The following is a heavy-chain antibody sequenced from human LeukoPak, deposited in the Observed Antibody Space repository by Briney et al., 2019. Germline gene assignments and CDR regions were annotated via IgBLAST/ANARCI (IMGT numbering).Heavy chain of an antibody. J-gene: IGHJ5*02. V-gene: IGHV4-39*07. CDR1: GDSISSSNYY. D-gene: IGHD3-22*01. CDR2: IYTSGST. Sequence: SETLSLTCTVSGDSISSSNYYWGWIRQPPGKGLEWIGRIYTSGSTNYNPSLKSRVTVSVDTSKNLFFLKLSSVTAADTAVYYCARDYYDSSGYSAEWFDPWGQGTLVTVSS. CDR3: ARDYYDSSGYSAEWFDP.